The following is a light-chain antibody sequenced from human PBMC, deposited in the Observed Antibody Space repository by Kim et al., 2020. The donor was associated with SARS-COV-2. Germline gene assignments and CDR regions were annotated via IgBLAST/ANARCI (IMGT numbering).Light chain of an antibody. Sequence: QRVTSSCTGSSSNIGANYDVHWYHHLPGTAPKLLIYGSTNRPSGVPDRFSGSKSGTSASLAIIGLQADDEADYYCQSYDNSLNSYVFGTGTKVTVL. CDR2: GST. CDR3: QSYDNSLNSYV. J-gene: IGLJ1*01. CDR1: SSNIGANYD. V-gene: IGLV1-40*01.